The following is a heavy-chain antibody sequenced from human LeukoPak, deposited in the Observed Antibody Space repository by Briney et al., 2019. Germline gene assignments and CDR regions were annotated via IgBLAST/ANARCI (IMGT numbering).Heavy chain of an antibody. CDR1: GFTFSIYA. Sequence: GGSLRLSCAASGFTFSIYAMSWVRQAPGKGLQWVSSITSRGESTWYVDSVKGRFTITRDNSENTLYLQMHSLRAEDTAVYYCARDRPNYYGSDGHYFRRDGDYWGRGTLVSVSS. CDR2: ITSRGEST. J-gene: IGHJ4*02. CDR3: ARDRPNYYGSDGHYFRRDGDY. V-gene: IGHV3-23*01. D-gene: IGHD3-22*01.